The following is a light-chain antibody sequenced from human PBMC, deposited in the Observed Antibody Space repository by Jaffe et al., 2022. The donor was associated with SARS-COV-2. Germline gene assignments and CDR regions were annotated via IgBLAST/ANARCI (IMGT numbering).Light chain of an antibody. CDR3: QQYDTSPIT. CDR1: QSVRSNY. CDR2: GVS. J-gene: IGKJ5*01. V-gene: IGKV3-20*01. Sequence: EIVLTQSPGIRSFSPGERATLSCRASQSVRSNYLAWYQQKPGLPPRLLIYGVSRRATGIPDRFSGSGSGTDFTLTISRLEPEDFAVYYCQQYDTSPITFGLGTRLDIK.